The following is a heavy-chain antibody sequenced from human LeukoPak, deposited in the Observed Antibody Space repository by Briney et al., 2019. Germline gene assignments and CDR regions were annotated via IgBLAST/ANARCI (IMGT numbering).Heavy chain of an antibody. CDR3: ARGSYCSSTSCRTGDWFDP. D-gene: IGHD2-2*01. CDR2: INHSGST. CDR1: GGSFSGYY. V-gene: IGHV4-34*01. Sequence: SETLSLTCAVYGGSFSGYYWSWIRQPPGKGLEWIGEINHSGSTNYNPSLKSRVTMSVDTSKNQFSLKLSSVTAADTAVYYCARGSYCSSTSCRTGDWFDPWGQGTLVTVSS. J-gene: IGHJ5*02.